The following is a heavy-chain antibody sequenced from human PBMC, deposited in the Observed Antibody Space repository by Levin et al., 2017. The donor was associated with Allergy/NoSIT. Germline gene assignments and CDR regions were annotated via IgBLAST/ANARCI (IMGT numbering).Heavy chain of an antibody. CDR1: GFTFSSYW. CDR2: IKQDGSEK. J-gene: IGHJ3*02. Sequence: LSLTCAASGFTFSSYWMSWVRQAPGKGLEWVANIKQDGSEKYYVDSVKGRFTISRDNAKNSLYLQMNSLRAEDTAVYYCARPHDLWRVFDSWGQGTMVTVSS. CDR3: ARPHDLWRVFDS. D-gene: IGHD3-3*01. V-gene: IGHV3-7*01.